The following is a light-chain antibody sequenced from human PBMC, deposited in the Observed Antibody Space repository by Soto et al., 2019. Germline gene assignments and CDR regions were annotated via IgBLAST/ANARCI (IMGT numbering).Light chain of an antibody. CDR3: QQRSSWPLT. CDR1: QSVRAY. CDR2: DAS. Sequence: IVLTQSPDTLSLSPWERATLSCRASQSVRAYLAWYQQKPGQAPRLLIYDASNRATGIPARFSGRGSGTDFTLTISSLEPEDFGVYYCQQRSSWPLTFGGGTKVDIK. V-gene: IGKV3-11*01. J-gene: IGKJ4*01.